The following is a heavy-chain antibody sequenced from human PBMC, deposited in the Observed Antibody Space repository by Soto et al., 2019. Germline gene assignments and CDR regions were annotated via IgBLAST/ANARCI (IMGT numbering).Heavy chain of an antibody. CDR3: AKDPSAAGTASYGMDV. CDR2: ISYDGSNK. D-gene: IGHD6-13*01. J-gene: IGHJ6*02. Sequence: GGSLRLSCAASGFTFSSYGMHWVRQAPGKGLEWVAVISYDGSNKYYADSVKGRFTISRDNSKNTLYLQMNSLRAEDTAVYYCAKDPSAAGTASYGMDVWGQGTTVTVSS. CDR1: GFTFSSYG. V-gene: IGHV3-30*18.